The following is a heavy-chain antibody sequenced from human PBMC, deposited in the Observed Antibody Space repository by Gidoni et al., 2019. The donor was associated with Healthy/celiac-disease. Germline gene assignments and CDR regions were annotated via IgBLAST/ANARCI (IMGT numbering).Heavy chain of an antibody. D-gene: IGHD2-21*02. CDR2: INPSGGST. CDR3: ARDHCGGDCYHHAFDI. V-gene: IGHV1-46*01. CDR1: GYTFTSYY. Sequence: QVQLVQSGAEVKKPGASVTVSCKASGYTFTSYYMHWVRQAPGQGLEWMGIINPSGGSTSYAQKFQGRVTMTRDTSTSTVYMELSSLRSEDTAVYYCARDHCGGDCYHHAFDIWGQGTMVTVSS. J-gene: IGHJ3*02.